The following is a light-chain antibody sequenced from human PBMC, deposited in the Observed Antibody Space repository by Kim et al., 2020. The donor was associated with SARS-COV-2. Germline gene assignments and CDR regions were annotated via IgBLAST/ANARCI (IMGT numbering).Light chain of an antibody. V-gene: IGKV3-20*01. CDR2: GAS. J-gene: IGKJ4*01. CDR3: QQFDSSPLT. CDR1: QSVSSTD. Sequence: APGERATLSCRASQSVSSTDVAWYQQKPGQAPRLLIYGASSRATGVPERFSASGSGTDFTLTISRLEPEDFAVYYCQQFDSSPLTFGGGTKVDIK.